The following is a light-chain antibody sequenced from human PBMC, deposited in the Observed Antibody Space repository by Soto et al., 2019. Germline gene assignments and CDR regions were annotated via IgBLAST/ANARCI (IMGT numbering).Light chain of an antibody. CDR3: QQYDNGLT. CDR1: QDISNS. J-gene: IGKJ2*01. CDR2: DAS. V-gene: IGKV1-33*01. Sequence: DIQMTQSPSSLSVSVRDRVTITCQASQDISNSLNWYQHKPGKAPKLLIYDASTLEIGVPSRFSGSGFGTDFTFTISGLQPEDIATYYCQQYDNGLTLGPGTKLEIK.